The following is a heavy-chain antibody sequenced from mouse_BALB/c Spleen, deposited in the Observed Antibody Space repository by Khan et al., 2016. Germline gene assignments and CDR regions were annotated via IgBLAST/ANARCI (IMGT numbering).Heavy chain of an antibody. V-gene: IGHV1-7*01. D-gene: IGHD2-12*01. CDR3: ARVECIDVVGY. CDR2: INPSAGYT. J-gene: IGHJ2*01. Sequence: VQLQQSGAELAKTGASVKMSCKASGYTFTHYWMHWVKQRPGQGLEWIGYINPSAGYTYYNQKFKDKATLTADKSSSPVYMQLSSLTSEDSAVXFFARVECIDVVGYWGQGTTLTVSP. CDR1: GYTFTHYW.